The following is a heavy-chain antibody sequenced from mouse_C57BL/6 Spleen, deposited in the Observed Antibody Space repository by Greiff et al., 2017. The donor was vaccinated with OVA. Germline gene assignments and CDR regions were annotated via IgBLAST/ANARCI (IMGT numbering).Heavy chain of an antibody. CDR1: GYSFTGYY. Sequence: VQLKESGPELVKPGASVKISCKASGYSFTGYYMNWVKQSPEKSLEWIGEINPSTGGTTYNQKFKAKATLTVDKSSSTAYMQLKSLTSEDSAVYYCAFGPLDYWGQGTTLTVSS. CDR3: AFGPLDY. J-gene: IGHJ2*01. CDR2: INPSTGGT. V-gene: IGHV1-42*01.